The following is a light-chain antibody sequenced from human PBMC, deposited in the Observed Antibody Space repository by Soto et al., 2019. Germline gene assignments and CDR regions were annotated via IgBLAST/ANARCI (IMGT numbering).Light chain of an antibody. J-gene: IGLJ3*02. Sequence: QSVLTQPASVSGSPGQSITISCTGTSSDVGGYNLVSWYQQHPGEAPKLMIYEVTNRPSGVSNRFSGSKSGNTASLTISGLQAEDEADYYRSSYIPRITDWAFGGGTKVTVL. CDR1: SSDVGGYNL. CDR2: EVT. V-gene: IGLV2-14*03. CDR3: SSYIPRITDWA.